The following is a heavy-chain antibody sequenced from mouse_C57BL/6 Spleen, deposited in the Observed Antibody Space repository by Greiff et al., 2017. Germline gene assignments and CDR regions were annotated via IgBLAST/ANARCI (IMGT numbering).Heavy chain of an antibody. CDR1: GYTFTSSL. D-gene: IGHD2-1*01. Sequence: QVQLQQPGAELVKPGASVKLSCKASGYTFTSSLMQWVKQRPGQGLEWIGEIDPSDGYTNYNQKFKGKATLTVDNSSSTAYMQLSSLTSEDSAVYYCARRVLFCGNYGAVWGTGTLGTVSA. V-gene: IGHV1-50*01. J-gene: IGHJ3*01. CDR3: ARRVLFCGNYGAV. CDR2: IDPSDGYT.